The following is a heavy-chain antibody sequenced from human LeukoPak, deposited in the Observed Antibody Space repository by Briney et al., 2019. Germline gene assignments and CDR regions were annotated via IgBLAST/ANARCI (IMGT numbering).Heavy chain of an antibody. V-gene: IGHV4-39*01. CDR3: ARSRGLSYYGSGSYYTWFDY. CDR1: GGSISSSSYY. Sequence: SETLSLTCTVSGGSISSSSYYWGWIRQPPGKGLEWIGSIYYSGSTYYNPSLKSRVTISVDTSKNQFSLKLSSVTAADTAVYYCARSRGLSYYGSGSYYTWFDYWGQGTLVTVSS. CDR2: IYYSGST. J-gene: IGHJ4*02. D-gene: IGHD3-10*01.